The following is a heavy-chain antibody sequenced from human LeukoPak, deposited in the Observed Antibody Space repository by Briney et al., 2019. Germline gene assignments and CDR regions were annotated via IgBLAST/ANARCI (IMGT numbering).Heavy chain of an antibody. V-gene: IGHV3-23*01. Sequence: GGSLRLSCGASGFIFRNYAMSWVRQAPGEGLEWVSGISANGGGTYYADSVKGRFTISRDNSKNMSYLQMNSPRAEDTAVYYCAKESGALGAPLYDYWGQGTLVTGSS. CDR2: ISANGGGT. J-gene: IGHJ4*02. CDR3: AKESGALGAPLYDY. CDR1: GFIFRNYA. D-gene: IGHD4/OR15-4a*01.